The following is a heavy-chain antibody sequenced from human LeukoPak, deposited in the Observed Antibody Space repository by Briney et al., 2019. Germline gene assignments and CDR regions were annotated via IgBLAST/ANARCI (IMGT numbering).Heavy chain of an antibody. CDR1: GFTFSSYW. V-gene: IGHV3-74*01. Sequence: GGSLRLSCAASGFTFSSYWMHWVRQAPGKGLVWVSRINSDGSSTTYADSVKGRFTISRDNAKNTLYLQMNSLRAEDTGVYYCARIASHSSSWYDGGYWGQGTLVTVSS. CDR2: INSDGSST. D-gene: IGHD6-13*01. J-gene: IGHJ4*02. CDR3: ARIASHSSSWYDGGY.